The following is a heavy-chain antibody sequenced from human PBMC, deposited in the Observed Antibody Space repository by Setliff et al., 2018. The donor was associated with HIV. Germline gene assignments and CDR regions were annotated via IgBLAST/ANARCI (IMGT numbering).Heavy chain of an antibody. J-gene: IGHJ4*02. Sequence: PGESLKISCKGSAYTFTSYWIAWVRQMPGKGLEWMGIIYPGDSDTRYSPSFQGQVTISVDKSVNTAYLQWGSLKASDTAIYYCAGGDYFFEYWGQGTLVTVSS. CDR1: AYTFTSYW. D-gene: IGHD4-17*01. V-gene: IGHV5-51*01. CDR3: AGGDYFFEY. CDR2: IYPGDSDT.